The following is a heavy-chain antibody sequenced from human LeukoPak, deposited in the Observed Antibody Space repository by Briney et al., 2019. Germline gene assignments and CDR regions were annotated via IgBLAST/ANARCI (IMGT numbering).Heavy chain of an antibody. Sequence: GGSLRLSCAASGFIFSNYEMNWVRQAPGKGLEWVSYISSSGGTKYYADSVKGRFTISRDNAKNSLYLQNKSLRAENTGVYYCARDAYYYDSNGYYRFDYWGQGTLVTVPS. CDR3: ARDAYYYDSNGYYRFDY. V-gene: IGHV3-48*03. J-gene: IGHJ4*02. CDR1: GFIFSNYE. CDR2: ISSSGGTK. D-gene: IGHD3-22*01.